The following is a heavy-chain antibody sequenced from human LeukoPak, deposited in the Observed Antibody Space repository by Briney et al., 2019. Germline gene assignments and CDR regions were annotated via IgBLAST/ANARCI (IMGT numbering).Heavy chain of an antibody. J-gene: IGHJ4*02. Sequence: PGGSLRLSCAASGFTFSNYAMNWVRQAPGKGLEWVLVISGSGGSTSYADSVMGRFTISRDDSKNTLYLQMNSLRADDTAVYFCAKAPSAGNTADHPAFWGQGTLVTVSS. CDR1: GFTFSNYA. CDR2: ISGSGGST. CDR3: AKAPSAGNTADHPAF. D-gene: IGHD2-2*02. V-gene: IGHV3-23*01.